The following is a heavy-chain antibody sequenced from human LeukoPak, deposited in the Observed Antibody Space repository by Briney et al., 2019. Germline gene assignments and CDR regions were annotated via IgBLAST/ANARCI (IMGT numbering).Heavy chain of an antibody. CDR3: ARDSRSVVVPAAIRANFDY. J-gene: IGHJ4*02. CDR2: ISSSSSTI. D-gene: IGHD2-2*01. V-gene: IGHV3-48*01. CDR1: GFTFSSYS. Sequence: GGSLRLSCAASGFTFSSYSMNWVRQAPGKGLEWVSYISSSSSTIYYADSVKGRFTISRDNSKNTLYLQMNSLRAEDTAVYYCARDSRSVVVPAAIRANFDYWGQGTLVTVSS.